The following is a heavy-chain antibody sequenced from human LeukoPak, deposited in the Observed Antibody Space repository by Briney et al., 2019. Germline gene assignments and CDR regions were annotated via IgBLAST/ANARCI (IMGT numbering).Heavy chain of an antibody. CDR1: GYTFTGYY. CDR3: ASRPGSRYNADY. J-gene: IGHJ4*02. D-gene: IGHD3-10*01. Sequence: ASVKVSCEASGYTFTGYYMHWVRQAPGQGLEWMGWINPNSGGTNYAQKFQGRVTMTRDTSISTAYMELSRLRSDDTAVYYCASRPGSRYNADYWGQGTLVTVSS. V-gene: IGHV1-2*02. CDR2: INPNSGGT.